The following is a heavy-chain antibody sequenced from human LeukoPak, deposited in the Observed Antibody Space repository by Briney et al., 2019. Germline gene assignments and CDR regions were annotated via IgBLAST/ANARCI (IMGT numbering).Heavy chain of an antibody. CDR3: AKERSITGDFDY. CDR1: GFTFSSYG. CDR2: IWYDGSNK. Sequence: GRSLRLSCAASGFTFSSYGMHWVRQAPGKGLEWVAVIWYDGSNKYFADSVKGRFTISRDNSKNTLYLQMNSLRAEDTAVYYCAKERSITGDFDYWGQGTLVTVSS. J-gene: IGHJ4*02. V-gene: IGHV3-33*06. D-gene: IGHD1-20*01.